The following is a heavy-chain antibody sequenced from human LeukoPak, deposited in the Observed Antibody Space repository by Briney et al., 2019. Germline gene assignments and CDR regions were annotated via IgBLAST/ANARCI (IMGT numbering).Heavy chain of an antibody. D-gene: IGHD5-24*01. V-gene: IGHV4-39*01. Sequence: SETLSLTCTVSGGSISSSSYYWGWIRQPPGKGLEWIGSIYYSGSTYYNPSLKSRVTISVDTSKNQFSLKLSSVTAADTAVYYCARCRDGYNSSGGYYYYMDVWGKGTTVTVSS. CDR2: IYYSGST. J-gene: IGHJ6*03. CDR1: GGSISSSSYY. CDR3: ARCRDGYNSSGGYYYYMDV.